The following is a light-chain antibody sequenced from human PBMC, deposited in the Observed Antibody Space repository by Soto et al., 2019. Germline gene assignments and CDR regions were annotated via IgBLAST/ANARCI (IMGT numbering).Light chain of an antibody. CDR1: QSITSW. V-gene: IGKV1-5*01. CDR2: DAS. J-gene: IGKJ1*01. Sequence: DIQMTQSPSTLSASVGDRVTITCRASQSITSWLVWYQQKPGKAPKLLMYDASSLHSGVPSRFSGSGSGTEFTLTISSLQPDDFATYYCQQYSAYPCTFGQGTKVEIK. CDR3: QQYSAYPCT.